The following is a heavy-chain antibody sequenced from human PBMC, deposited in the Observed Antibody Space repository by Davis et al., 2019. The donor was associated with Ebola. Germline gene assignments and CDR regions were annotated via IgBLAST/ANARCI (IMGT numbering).Heavy chain of an antibody. Sequence: ASVKVSCKASGYSFTDYYIHWVRQAPGHGLEWMGWIHHNSGDTSYPQKFQGRVTMTRDTSINTAYMEVTRLTSDDTAIYYCAREGHQLESGSYGYWGQGTLVTVSS. CDR2: IHHNSGDT. J-gene: IGHJ4*02. D-gene: IGHD1-1*01. CDR1: GYSFTDYY. V-gene: IGHV1-2*02. CDR3: AREGHQLESGSYGY.